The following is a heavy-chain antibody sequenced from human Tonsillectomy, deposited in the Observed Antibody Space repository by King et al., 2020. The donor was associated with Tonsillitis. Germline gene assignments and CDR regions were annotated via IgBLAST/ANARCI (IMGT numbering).Heavy chain of an antibody. V-gene: IGHV4-4*07. CDR2: IYTSGST. CDR3: ARVLCDGDCSIGYTWFDP. CDR1: GGSISNYY. J-gene: IGHJ5*02. Sequence: QLQESGPGLVKPSETLSLTCTVSGGSISNYYWSWIRQPAGKGLEWIGRIYTSGSTNYNPSLKSRDTMSVDTSKNQLSLKLSSVTAADTAVYYCARVLCDGDCSIGYTWFDPWGQGTLVTVSS. D-gene: IGHD2-21*02.